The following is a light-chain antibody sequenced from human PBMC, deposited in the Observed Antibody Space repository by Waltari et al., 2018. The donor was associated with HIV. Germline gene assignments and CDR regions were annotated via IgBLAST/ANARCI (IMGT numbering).Light chain of an antibody. CDR2: GVN. V-gene: IGLV2-8*01. CDR3: SSYAGSNNVV. Sequence: QSALTQPPSASGSPGQSVTISCTGTSSDVGGYNYVSWYQQHPGKAPKLMIYGVNKWPSGVPDRFAGSKSGNTASLTVSGLQAEDEAEYYCSSYAGSNNVVFGGGTKLTVL. CDR1: SSDVGGYNY. J-gene: IGLJ2*01.